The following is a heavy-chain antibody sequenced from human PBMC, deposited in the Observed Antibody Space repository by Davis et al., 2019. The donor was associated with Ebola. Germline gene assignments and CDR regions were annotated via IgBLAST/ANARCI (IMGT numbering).Heavy chain of an antibody. CDR2: ISGSGTGT. CDR3: AKGSLYGSRSITAGMDV. CDR1: GFTLISYS. J-gene: IGHJ6*02. Sequence: PGGSLRLSCAASGFTLISYSMTWVRQAPGKGLEWVSGISGSGTGTYYADSVKGRFTFSRDNSKNTLYLQMNSLRAEDTAIYYCAKGSLYGSRSITAGMDVWGQGTTVTVSS. V-gene: IGHV3-23*01. D-gene: IGHD4-17*01.